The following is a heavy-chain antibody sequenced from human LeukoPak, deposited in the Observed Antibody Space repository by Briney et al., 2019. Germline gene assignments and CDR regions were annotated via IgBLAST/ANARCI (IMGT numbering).Heavy chain of an antibody. V-gene: IGHV3-23*01. D-gene: IGHD1-1*01. CDR2: ISGSGGST. Sequence: GGSLRLSCAASGFTFSSYAMSWVRQAPGKGLEWVSAISGSGGSTYYADSVKGRFTISRDNSKNTLYLQMNTLRAEDTAVYYCARDQTEYYYYYYMDVWGKGTTVTVSS. CDR1: GFTFSSYA. CDR3: ARDQTEYYYYYYMDV. J-gene: IGHJ6*03.